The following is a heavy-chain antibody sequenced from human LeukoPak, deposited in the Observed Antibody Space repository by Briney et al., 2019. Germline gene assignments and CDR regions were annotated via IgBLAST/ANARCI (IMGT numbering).Heavy chain of an antibody. CDR1: GGSISSYY. Sequence: SETLSLTCTVSGGSISSYYWSWIRQPPGKGLEWIGYIYYSGSTNYNPSLKSRVTISVDTSKNQFSLKLSSATAADTAVYYCARNSCPSGSCYDNRGYFDYWGQGTLVTVSS. CDR3: ARNSCPSGSCYDNRGYFDY. J-gene: IGHJ4*02. CDR2: IYYSGST. D-gene: IGHD2-15*01. V-gene: IGHV4-59*08.